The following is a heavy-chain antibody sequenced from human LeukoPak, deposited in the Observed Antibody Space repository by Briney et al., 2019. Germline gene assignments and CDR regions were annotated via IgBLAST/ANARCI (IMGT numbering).Heavy chain of an antibody. J-gene: IGHJ4*02. D-gene: IGHD2-15*01. Sequence: GGSLRLSCAASGFSFRNYWMGWVRQAPGKGLEWVANTKPDGSAEYYADSARGRFSTSRDNANNLLYLQMNSLRAEDTAVYYCARDGGLHTNFDYWGQGTLVTVSS. CDR3: ARDGGLHTNFDY. CDR2: TKPDGSAE. CDR1: GFSFRNYW. V-gene: IGHV3-7*01.